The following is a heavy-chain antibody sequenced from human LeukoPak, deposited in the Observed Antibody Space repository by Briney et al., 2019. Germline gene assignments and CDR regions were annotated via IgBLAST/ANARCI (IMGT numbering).Heavy chain of an antibody. Sequence: ASVKVSCKASGYTFTGYYMHWVRQAPGQGLEWMGWINPNSGGTNYAQKFQGRVTMTRDTSISTAYMELSSLRSEDTAVYYCARAYDYYDSSGYYFDYWGQGTLVTVSS. V-gene: IGHV1-2*02. CDR2: INPNSGGT. CDR1: GYTFTGYY. CDR3: ARAYDYYDSSGYYFDY. J-gene: IGHJ4*02. D-gene: IGHD3-22*01.